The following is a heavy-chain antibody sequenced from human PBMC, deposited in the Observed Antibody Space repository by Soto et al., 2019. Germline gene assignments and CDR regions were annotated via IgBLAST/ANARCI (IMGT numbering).Heavy chain of an antibody. CDR3: ARQGGDTAMDTYYYYGMDV. V-gene: IGHV1-46*03. CDR2: INPSGGST. J-gene: IGHJ6*02. Sequence: QVQLVQSGAEVKKPGASVKVSCKASGYTFTSYYMHWVRQAPGQGLEWMGIINPSGGSTSYAQKCQGRVTMTRDTSTSTVYMELSSLRSEDTAVYYCARQGGDTAMDTYYYYGMDVWGQGTTVTVSS. D-gene: IGHD5-18*01. CDR1: GYTFTSYY.